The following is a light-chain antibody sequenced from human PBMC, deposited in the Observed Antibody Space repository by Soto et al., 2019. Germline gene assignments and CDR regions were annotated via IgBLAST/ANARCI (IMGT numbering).Light chain of an antibody. J-gene: IGKJ4*01. CDR3: LQDNSYSDHT. CDR1: QNVNSW. Sequence: DIQMTQSPSTLSTSVGDRVTITCRASQNVNSWLAWYKQKPGKAPKLLIYKASTLQSGVPSSFSGSGSGTDFTLTISSLQPDDFETYYCLQDNSYSDHTFGGWTRVAIK. V-gene: IGKV1-5*03. CDR2: KAS.